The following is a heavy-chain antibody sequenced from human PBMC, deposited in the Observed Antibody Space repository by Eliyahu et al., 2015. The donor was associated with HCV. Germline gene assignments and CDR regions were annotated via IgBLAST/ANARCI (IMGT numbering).Heavy chain of an antibody. CDR2: IKSKTDGGTT. CDR1: GFTFSTAW. CDR3: TTADTAMVRDYYYYYGMDV. J-gene: IGHJ6*02. D-gene: IGHD5-18*01. V-gene: IGHV3-15*07. Sequence: EVQLVESGGGLVKPGGSLRLSCAASGFTFSTAWMNWVRQAPGKGLEWVGRIKSKTDGGTTDYAAPVKGRFTISRDDSKNTLYLQMNSLKTEDTAVYYCTTADTAMVRDYYYYYGMDVWGQGTTVTVSS.